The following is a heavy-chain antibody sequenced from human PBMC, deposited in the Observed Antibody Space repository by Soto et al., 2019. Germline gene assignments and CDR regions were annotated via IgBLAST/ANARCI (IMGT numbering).Heavy chain of an antibody. CDR1: GYTFTSYD. CDR3: ARVQQLVNDFDY. D-gene: IGHD6-13*01. J-gene: IGHJ4*02. V-gene: IGHV1-8*01. CDR2: MNPNSGNT. Sequence: ASVKVSCKASGYTFTSYDINWVRQATGQGLEWMGWMNPNSGNTGYAQKFQGRVTMTRNTSISTAYMELSSLRSEETAVYYCARVQQLVNDFDYWGQGTLVTVSS.